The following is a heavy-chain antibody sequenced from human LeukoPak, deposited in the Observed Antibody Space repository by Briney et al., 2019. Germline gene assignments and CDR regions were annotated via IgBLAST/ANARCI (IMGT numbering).Heavy chain of an antibody. Sequence: PGGSLRLSCAASGFIVSSHYMSWVRQAPGKGLEWVSVIYSGGSTFYADSVKGRFTISRDNSKNTLYLQMNSLRAEDTAVYYCARGARSLDYWGQGTLVTVSS. CDR1: GFIVSSHY. CDR2: IYSGGST. J-gene: IGHJ4*02. V-gene: IGHV3-53*01. CDR3: ARGARSLDY.